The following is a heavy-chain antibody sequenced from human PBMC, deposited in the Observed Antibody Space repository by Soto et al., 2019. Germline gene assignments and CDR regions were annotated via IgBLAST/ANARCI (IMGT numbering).Heavy chain of an antibody. J-gene: IGHJ5*02. CDR1: GYTFTGYY. CDR2: INPNSGGT. V-gene: IGHV1-2*02. CDR3: ARDYGSGHNWFDP. Sequence: QVQLVQSGAEVKKPGASVKVSCKASGYTFTGYYMHWVRQAPGQGLEWMGWINPNSGGTNYAQKFQGRVTMTRDKYISTAYMELSRLRSDDTAVYYCARDYGSGHNWFDPWGQGTLVTVSS. D-gene: IGHD3-10*01.